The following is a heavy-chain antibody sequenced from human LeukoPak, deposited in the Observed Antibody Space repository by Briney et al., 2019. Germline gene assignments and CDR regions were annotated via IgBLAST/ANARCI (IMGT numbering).Heavy chain of an antibody. CDR2: ISAYNGNT. CDR1: GYTFTSYG. J-gene: IGHJ4*02. V-gene: IGHV1-18*01. Sequence: ASVKVSCKASGYTFTSYGISWVRQAPGQGLEWMGWISAYNGNTNYAQKLQGRVTMTTDTSTSTAYMELRSLRSDDTVVYYCASTGVSESPYDFWGQGTLVTVSS. CDR3: ASTGVSESPYDF. D-gene: IGHD3-3*01.